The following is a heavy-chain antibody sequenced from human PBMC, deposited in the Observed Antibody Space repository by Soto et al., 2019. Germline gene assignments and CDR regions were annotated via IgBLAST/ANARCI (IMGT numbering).Heavy chain of an antibody. CDR1: GFIFSDSW. D-gene: IGHD1-1*01. CDR3: ASYWHAGTFDI. J-gene: IGHJ3*02. Sequence: GGSLRLSCAASGFIFSDSWMTWVRQAPGKGLEWVANIKEDGSEKYYLGSVKGRFTISRDNAENSLFLQMNSLRAEDTAVYYCASYWHAGTFDIWGPGTMVTVSS. CDR2: IKEDGSEK. V-gene: IGHV3-7*02.